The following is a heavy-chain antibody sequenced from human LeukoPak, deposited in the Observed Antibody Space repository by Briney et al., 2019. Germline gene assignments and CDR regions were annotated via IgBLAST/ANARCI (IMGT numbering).Heavy chain of an antibody. J-gene: IGHJ5*02. V-gene: IGHV4-59*08. CDR1: GGSISSYY. Sequence: SETLSLTCTVSGGSISSYYWSWLRQPPGKGLEWIGYIYYSGSTNYNPSLKSRVTISVDTSKNQFSLKLSSVTAADTAVYYCASDHPYYGSGSYYLGWFDPWGQGTLVTVSS. D-gene: IGHD3-10*01. CDR3: ASDHPYYGSGSYYLGWFDP. CDR2: IYYSGST.